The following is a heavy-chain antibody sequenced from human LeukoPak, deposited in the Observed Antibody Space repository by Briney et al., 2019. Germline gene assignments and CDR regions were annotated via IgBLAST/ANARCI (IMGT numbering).Heavy chain of an antibody. J-gene: IGHJ6*02. D-gene: IGHD2-15*01. Sequence: PSETLSLTCTVSGGSISSYYWSWIRQPPGKGLEWIGYIYYSGSTNYNPSLKSRVTISVDTSKNQFSLKLSSVTAADTAVYYCARVRGYCSSGNCGMDVWGQGTTVTVSS. CDR3: ARVRGYCSSGNCGMDV. CDR1: GGSISSYY. CDR2: IYYSGST. V-gene: IGHV4-59*01.